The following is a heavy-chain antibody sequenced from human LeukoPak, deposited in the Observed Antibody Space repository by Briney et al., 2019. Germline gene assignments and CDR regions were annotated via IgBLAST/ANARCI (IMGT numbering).Heavy chain of an antibody. CDR1: GFTFSSYA. CDR2: IIPILGIA. D-gene: IGHD4-23*01. V-gene: IGHV1-69*04. CDR3: ARGADTVGYYYGMDV. J-gene: IGHJ6*02. Sequence: PGGSLRLSCAASGFTFSSYAISWVRQAPGQGLEWMGRIIPILGIANYAQKFQGRVTITADKSTSTAYMELSSLRSEDTAVYYCARGADTVGYYYGMDVWGQGTTVTVSS.